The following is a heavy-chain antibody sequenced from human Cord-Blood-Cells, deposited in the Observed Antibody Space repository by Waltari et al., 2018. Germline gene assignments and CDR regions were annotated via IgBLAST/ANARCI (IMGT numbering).Heavy chain of an antibody. CDR2: IKHRGST. CDR1: GGSFSGYY. Sequence: QVQLQQWGAGLLKPSETLSLTCAVDGGSFSGYYWSWIHHPPGKGLEWIGEIKHRGSTNYNPSLKSRVTISVDTSKNQFSLKLSSVTSADTAVYYCATMVQGVIPFDYWGQGTLVTVSS. D-gene: IGHD3-10*01. V-gene: IGHV4-34*01. J-gene: IGHJ4*02. CDR3: ATMVQGVIPFDY.